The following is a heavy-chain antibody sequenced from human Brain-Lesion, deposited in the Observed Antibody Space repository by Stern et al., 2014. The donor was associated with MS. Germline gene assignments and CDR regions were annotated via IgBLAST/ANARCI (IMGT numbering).Heavy chain of an antibody. CDR2: VYYSGNT. V-gene: IGHV4-39*01. CDR3: ARHQLGYGYAYLRY. D-gene: IGHD5-18*01. Sequence: QVQLQESGPGLVKPSDTLSLTCSVSGDSLSSSTFYWGWIRQPPGKGPEWIGSVYYSGNTYYHPSLKSRVTISLDTSKTHFSLRLPSVTAADTAVYYCARHQLGYGYAYLRYWGQGTLVTVSS. CDR1: GDSLSSSTFY. J-gene: IGHJ4*02.